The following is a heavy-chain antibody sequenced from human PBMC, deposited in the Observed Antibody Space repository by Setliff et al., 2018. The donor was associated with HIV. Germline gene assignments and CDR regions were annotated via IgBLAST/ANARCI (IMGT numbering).Heavy chain of an antibody. CDR2: IKQDGSEK. J-gene: IGHJ4*02. CDR3: ATHFMYHFDS. Sequence: PSETLSLTCTVSGGSVSSGDYYWSWIRQPPGKGLEWVAHIKQDGSEKYYVDSVKGRFTISRDNSKNTLYLQMNSLRAEDTAAYFCATHFMYHFDSWGQGTLVTVSS. V-gene: IGHV3-7*03. CDR1: GGSVSSGDYY. D-gene: IGHD2-8*01.